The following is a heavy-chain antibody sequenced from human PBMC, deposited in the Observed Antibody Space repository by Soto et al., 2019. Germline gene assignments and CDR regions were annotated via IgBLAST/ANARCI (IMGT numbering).Heavy chain of an antibody. CDR3: AKADSTLMGFDY. CDR1: GFTFSSYA. CDR2: ISSDGSRI. J-gene: IGHJ4*02. D-gene: IGHD2-15*01. V-gene: IGHV3-30*18. Sequence: GGSLRLSCAASGFTFSSYAMHWVRQAPGKGLEWVAVISSDGSRIYYADSVKGRYTFYRDNSKNTLYLQMNSLRPEDTAVYYCAKADSTLMGFDYWGQGTLVTVS.